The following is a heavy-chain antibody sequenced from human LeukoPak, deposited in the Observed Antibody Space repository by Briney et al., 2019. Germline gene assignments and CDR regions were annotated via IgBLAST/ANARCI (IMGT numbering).Heavy chain of an antibody. CDR2: INPSGGST. CDR3: ARDSGSRYDY. Sequence: GASVKVSCRASGYTFTSYYMHWVRQAPGQGPEWMGIINPSGGSTSYAQKFQGRVTMTRDMSTSTVYMELSSLRSEDTAVYYCARDSGSRYDYWGQGTLVTVSS. CDR1: GYTFTSYY. J-gene: IGHJ4*02. D-gene: IGHD3-9*01. V-gene: IGHV1-46*01.